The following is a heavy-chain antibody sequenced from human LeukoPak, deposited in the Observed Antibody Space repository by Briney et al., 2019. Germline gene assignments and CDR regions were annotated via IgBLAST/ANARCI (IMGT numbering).Heavy chain of an antibody. V-gene: IGHV3-23*01. D-gene: IGHD3-22*01. CDR3: AKDPYDSSGYYTRDY. J-gene: IGHJ4*02. Sequence: GGSLRLSCAASGFTFSSYAMSWVRQAPGKGLEWVSAISGSGGSTYHADSVKGRFTISRDNSKNTLYLQMNSLRAEDTAVYYCAKDPYDSSGYYTRDYWGRGTLVTVSS. CDR1: GFTFSSYA. CDR2: ISGSGGST.